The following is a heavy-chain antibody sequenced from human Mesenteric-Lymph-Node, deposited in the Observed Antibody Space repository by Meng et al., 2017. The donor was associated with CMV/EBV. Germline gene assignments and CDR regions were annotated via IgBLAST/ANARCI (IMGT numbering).Heavy chain of an antibody. Sequence: PAFIFTRNGMRWFRPARGRGMGWVSTTGGDTDTSYCADSVKGRFAISRDNYQTTLCLQLNSLRAEDTAVYYCTKVSAPASIDMFFPHWGQGTLVTVSS. V-gene: IGHV3-23*01. J-gene: IGHJ1*01. CDR1: AFIFTRNG. CDR3: TKVSAPASIDMFFPH. D-gene: IGHD2-2*01. CDR2: TGGDTDTS.